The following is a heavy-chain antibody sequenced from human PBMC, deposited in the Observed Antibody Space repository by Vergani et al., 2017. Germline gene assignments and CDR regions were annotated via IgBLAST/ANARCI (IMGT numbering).Heavy chain of an antibody. Sequence: QVQLQESGPGLVKPSETLSLTCTVSGGSISSYYWSWIRQPPGKGLEWIGYIYYSGSTNYNPSLKSRVTISVDTSKNQFSLKLSSVTAADTAVYHCARVPVQDYDFWSGYSYFDYWGQGTLVTVSS. CDR2: IYYSGST. V-gene: IGHV4-59*01. J-gene: IGHJ4*02. CDR1: GGSISSYY. CDR3: ARVPVQDYDFWSGYSYFDY. D-gene: IGHD3-3*01.